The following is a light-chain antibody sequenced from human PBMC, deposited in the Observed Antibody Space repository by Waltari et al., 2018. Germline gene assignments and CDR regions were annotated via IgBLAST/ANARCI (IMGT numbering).Light chain of an antibody. CDR1: QAFSSA. CDR3: QQLHSYPVT. Sequence: AVQLTQSPSSLSASVGDRVTITCRASQAFSSALAWYQQKPGKAPNLLMYDASNLESGVPSRFSGSGSGTHFTLTISSLQPADFATYYCQQLHSYPVTFGGGTKVEIK. V-gene: IGKV1-13*02. J-gene: IGKJ4*01. CDR2: DAS.